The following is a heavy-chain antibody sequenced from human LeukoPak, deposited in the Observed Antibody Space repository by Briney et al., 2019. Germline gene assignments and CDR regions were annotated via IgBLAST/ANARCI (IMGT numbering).Heavy chain of an antibody. CDR2: MNPNSGNT. CDR3: ATDSARGGDFAFDI. Sequence: ASVKVSCKSSGYTFTSYDINWVRQATGQGLEWMGWMNPNSGNTGYAQKFQGRVTITRNTSISTAYMELSSLRSEDTAVYYCATDSARGGDFAFDIWGQGTMVTVSS. D-gene: IGHD2-21*02. CDR1: GYTFTSYD. V-gene: IGHV1-8*03. J-gene: IGHJ3*02.